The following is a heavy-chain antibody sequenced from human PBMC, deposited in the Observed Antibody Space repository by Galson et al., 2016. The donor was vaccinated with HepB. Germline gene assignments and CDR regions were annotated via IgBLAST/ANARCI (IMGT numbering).Heavy chain of an antibody. CDR2: ISGSGGNT. V-gene: IGHV3-23*01. CDR3: AKYWRVGSDWRTSDY. J-gene: IGHJ4*02. CDR1: GFTFSSYS. Sequence: SLRLSCAASGFTFSSYSMSWVRQAPGKGLEWVSAISGSGGNTNYADSVKGRFAISRDNSKNTLYLQLNSLRAEDTAVCYCAKYWRVGSDWRTSDYWGQGTLVTVSS. D-gene: IGHD6-19*01.